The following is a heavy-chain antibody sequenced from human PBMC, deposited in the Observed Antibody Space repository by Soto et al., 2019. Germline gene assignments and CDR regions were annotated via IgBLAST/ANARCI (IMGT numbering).Heavy chain of an antibody. V-gene: IGHV2-5*02. CDR3: ARRRDGTYALDY. Sequence: QITLKESGPTLVKPTQTLTLTCTFSGFSLSTNGVGVGWNRQPPGKALEWLALIYWDGDKRYSPSLRSRLTLTKDTSKNHVLLTMTNMDPVDTATYYCARRRDGTYALDYWGQGTLVTVAS. CDR2: IYWDGDK. CDR1: GFSLSTNGVG. D-gene: IGHD1-26*01. J-gene: IGHJ4*02.